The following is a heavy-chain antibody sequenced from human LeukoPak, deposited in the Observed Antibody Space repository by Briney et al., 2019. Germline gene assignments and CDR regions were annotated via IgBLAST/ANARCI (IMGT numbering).Heavy chain of an antibody. J-gene: IGHJ4*02. CDR3: ASGDIVVVVAAVTLDY. CDR2: IIPIFGTA. CDR1: GGTFSSYA. Sequence: SVKVSCKASGGTFSSYAISWVRQAPGQGLEWMGGIIPIFGTANYAQKFQGRVTITADKSTSTAYMELSSLRSEDTAVYYCASGDIVVVVAAVTLDYWGQGTLVTVSS. V-gene: IGHV1-69*06. D-gene: IGHD2-15*01.